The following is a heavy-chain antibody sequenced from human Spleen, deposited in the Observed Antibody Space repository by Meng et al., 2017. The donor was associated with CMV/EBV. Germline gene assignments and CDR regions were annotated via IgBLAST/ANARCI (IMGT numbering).Heavy chain of an antibody. V-gene: IGHV3-9*01. J-gene: IGHJ4*02. CDR3: AKDDRTFDILTGYYNY. D-gene: IGHD3-9*01. Sequence: GGFLRLSCTASGFTFDDYAMHWVRQAPGKGLEWVSGISWNSDTIGYADSVKGRFTVSRDNAKNSLFLQMNSLRPEDTALYYCAKDDRTFDILTGYYNYWGRGTLVTVSS. CDR2: ISWNSDTI. CDR1: GFTFDDYA.